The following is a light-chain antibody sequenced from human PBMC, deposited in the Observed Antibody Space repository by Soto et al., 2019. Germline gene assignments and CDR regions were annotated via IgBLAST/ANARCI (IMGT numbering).Light chain of an antibody. CDR2: DAS. Sequence: EIVLTQAPGTLSLSPGERATLSCRARQSVSSSYLAWYQQKPGQAPRLLIYDASNRATGIPDRFSGSGSGTDFTLTFSSLEPEDFAVYYCQQYSNWPITFGQGTRLEI. J-gene: IGKJ5*01. CDR1: QSVSSSY. V-gene: IGKV3D-20*02. CDR3: QQYSNWPIT.